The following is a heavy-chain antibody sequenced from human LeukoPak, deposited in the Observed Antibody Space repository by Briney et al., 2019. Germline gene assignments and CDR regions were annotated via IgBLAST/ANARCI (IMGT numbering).Heavy chain of an antibody. Sequence: PGGSLRLSCAASGFTFSSYAMGWVRQAPGKGLEWVSAVTGSGGTTYYADSVKGRFTISRDNSRNTLHLQMNSLRADDTAVYYCAKVGGIVVVPAASLDAFDIWGQGTMVTVSS. CDR3: AKVGGIVVVPAASLDAFDI. V-gene: IGHV3-23*01. J-gene: IGHJ3*02. D-gene: IGHD2-2*01. CDR2: VTGSGGTT. CDR1: GFTFSSYA.